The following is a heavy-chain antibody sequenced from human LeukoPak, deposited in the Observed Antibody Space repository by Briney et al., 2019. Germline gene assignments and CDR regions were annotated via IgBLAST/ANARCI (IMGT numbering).Heavy chain of an antibody. J-gene: IGHJ5*02. CDR1: GYTFTGYY. CDR2: INPNSGGT. D-gene: IGHD6-13*01. V-gene: IGHV1-2*02. Sequence: ASVKVSCKASGYTFTGYYMHWVRQAPGQGLEWMGWINPNSGGTNYAQKFQGRVTMTRDTSISTAYMELSRLRSDDTAVYYCARAFADRSWSSSWFDSNNWFDPWGQGTLVTVSS. CDR3: ARAFADRSWSSSWFDSNNWFDP.